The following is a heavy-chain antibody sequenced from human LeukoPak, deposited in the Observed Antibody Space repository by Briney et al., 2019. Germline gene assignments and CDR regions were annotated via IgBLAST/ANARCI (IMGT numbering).Heavy chain of an antibody. Sequence: GGSLRLSCATSGFTFSSYGMHWVRQAPGKGLEWVAVISYGGSNKYYADLVKGRFTISRDSSKNTLYLLLDSLRPDDTAVYYCAKETYSDSSAYFDYWGQGTLVTVSS. CDR1: GFTFSSYG. CDR2: ISYGGSNK. J-gene: IGHJ4*02. D-gene: IGHD3-22*01. V-gene: IGHV3-30*18. CDR3: AKETYSDSSAYFDY.